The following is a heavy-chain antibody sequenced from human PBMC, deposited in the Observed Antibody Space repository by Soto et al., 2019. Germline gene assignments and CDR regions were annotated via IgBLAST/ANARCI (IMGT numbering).Heavy chain of an antibody. D-gene: IGHD3-16*01. J-gene: IGHJ4*02. Sequence: GGSLRLSCAVSGFTFDDNAMHWVRQAPEKGLECVSGINWKSDIGYADSAKGRFTISRDNAENSLYLQMNSLRAEDTALYYCAISQDRGGRTTFIYWGQGTQVTVYS. CDR1: GFTFDDNA. CDR2: INWKSDI. V-gene: IGHV3-9*01. CDR3: AISQDRGGRTTFIY.